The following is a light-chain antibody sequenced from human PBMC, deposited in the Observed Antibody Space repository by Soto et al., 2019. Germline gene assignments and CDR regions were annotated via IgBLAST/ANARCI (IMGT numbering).Light chain of an antibody. V-gene: IGKV1-5*03. CDR2: KAS. J-gene: IGKJ5*01. CDR3: QQYNSYSIT. CDR1: QSISSW. Sequence: DIQMTQSPSTLSASVGDRVTITCRASQSISSWLAWYQQKPGTAPKLLIYKASSLESGVPSRFSGSGSGTEFTLTISSLQPDDFATYYCQQYNSYSITFGQGTRLEIK.